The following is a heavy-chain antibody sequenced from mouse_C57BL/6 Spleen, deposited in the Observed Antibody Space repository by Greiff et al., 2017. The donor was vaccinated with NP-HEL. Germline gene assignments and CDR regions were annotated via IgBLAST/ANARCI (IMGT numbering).Heavy chain of an antibody. Sequence: EVQLQQSGPELVKPGASVKISCKASGYTFTDYYMNWVKQSHGKSLEWIGDINPNNGGTSYNQKFKGKATLTVDKSSSTAYMELRSLTSEDSAVYYCAREETTVVAHYYAMDYWGQGTSVTVSS. D-gene: IGHD1-1*01. CDR2: INPNNGGT. CDR3: AREETTVVAHYYAMDY. V-gene: IGHV1-26*01. J-gene: IGHJ4*01. CDR1: GYTFTDYY.